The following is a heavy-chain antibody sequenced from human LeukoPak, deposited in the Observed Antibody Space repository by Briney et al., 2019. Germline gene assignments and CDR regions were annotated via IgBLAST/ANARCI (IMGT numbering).Heavy chain of an antibody. CDR2: ISHSGST. CDR1: GGSISSYY. CDR3: ANTDGDSGYDLAY. Sequence: SETLSLTCTVSGGSISSYYWSWIRQPPGKGVEWIGYISHSGSTNYNPSLKSRVIISVDMSKNQFSLKLTSVTAADTAVYYCANTDGDSGYDLAYWGQGTLVTVSS. V-gene: IGHV4-59*01. J-gene: IGHJ4*02. D-gene: IGHD5-12*01.